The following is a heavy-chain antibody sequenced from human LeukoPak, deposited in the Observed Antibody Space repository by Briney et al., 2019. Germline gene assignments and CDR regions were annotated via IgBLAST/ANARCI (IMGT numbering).Heavy chain of an antibody. J-gene: IGHJ4*02. Sequence: GGSLRLSCVASGFTFRNYYMHWVRQVPGKGLVWVSRISGDGSSIFYADSVKGRFTISRDNATNSLYVQMNSLRADDSAVYYCXRSSNXVYIQWGQGTLVXVXS. V-gene: IGHV3-74*01. CDR2: ISGDGSSI. CDR3: XRSSNXVYIQ. D-gene: IGHD4-11*01. CDR1: GFTFRNYY.